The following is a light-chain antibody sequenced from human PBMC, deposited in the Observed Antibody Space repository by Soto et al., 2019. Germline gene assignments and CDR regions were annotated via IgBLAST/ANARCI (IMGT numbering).Light chain of an antibody. J-gene: IGKJ5*01. CDR1: QSIRSY. CDR3: QQYDILPIT. CDR2: DAS. Sequence: DIQLTQSPSSLSASLGDKVTITCRASQSIRSYLNWYQQKPGKAPNLLIYDASNLEIGVPSRFSGSGSGTHFTFTISSLQTEDIGTYYCQQYDILPITFGRGTRLEIK. V-gene: IGKV1-33*01.